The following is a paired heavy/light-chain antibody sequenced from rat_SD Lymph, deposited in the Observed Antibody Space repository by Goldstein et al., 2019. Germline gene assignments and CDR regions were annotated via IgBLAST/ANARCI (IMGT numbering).Light chain of an antibody. J-gene: IGKJ5*01. CDR3: FQHNSWPLT. Sequence: DIQMTQSPSVLSASVGDRVTLNCKASQNINKYLNWYQQKLGEAPKLLIYNTNNLQTGIPSRFSGSGSGTDFTLTISSLQPEDFATYFCFQHNSWPLTFGSGTKLEIK. CDR2: NTN. V-gene: IGKV22S1*01. CDR1: QNINKY.
Heavy chain of an antibody. J-gene: IGHJ2*01. CDR1: GFTFSSYG. CDR3: ARTGY. V-gene: IGHV5-62*01. D-gene: IGHD4-1*01. CDR2: ISSSSGT. Sequence: VQLVESGGGLVQPGKSLKLSCSASGFTFSSYGMHWIRQAPGKGLDWVAYISSSSGTVYADAVKGRFTISRDNAKNTLYLQLNSLKSEDTAIYYCARTGYWGQGVMVTVSS.